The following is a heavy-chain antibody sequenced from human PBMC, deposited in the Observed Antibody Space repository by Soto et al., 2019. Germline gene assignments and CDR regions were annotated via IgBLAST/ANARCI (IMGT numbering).Heavy chain of an antibody. CDR1: GFTFSRYA. CDR3: AKRSSSFTFDY. V-gene: IGHV3-23*01. CDR2: ISGSDENT. Sequence: EVQLLESGGGLIQPGASLRLSCAASGFTFSRYAMSWVRQPPGKGLAWVSVISGSDENTYYAESVKGRFTISRDNSKNTLYLQMNSLRDEDTAVYYCAKRSSSFTFDYWGQGTLVTVSS. J-gene: IGHJ4*02. D-gene: IGHD6-6*01.